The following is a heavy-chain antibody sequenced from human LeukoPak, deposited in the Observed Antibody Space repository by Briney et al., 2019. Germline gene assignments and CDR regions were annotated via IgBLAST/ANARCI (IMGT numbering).Heavy chain of an antibody. Sequence: GGSLRLSCVVSGFSVSNNYIIWVRQAPGNGLERVSVIYGDGRTSHSASVRGRFTISRDNSKNIVSLQMNNLRAEDTAVYYCARGRGLGVVSPYSDYWGRGTLVTVSS. J-gene: IGHJ4*02. D-gene: IGHD3-3*01. CDR2: IYGDGRT. V-gene: IGHV3-53*01. CDR3: ARGRGLGVVSPYSDY. CDR1: GFSVSNNY.